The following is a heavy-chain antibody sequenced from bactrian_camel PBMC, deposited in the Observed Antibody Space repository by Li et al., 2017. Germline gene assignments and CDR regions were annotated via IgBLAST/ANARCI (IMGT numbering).Heavy chain of an antibody. CDR2: ISASGGTT. CDR1: GFTCSSYW. D-gene: IGHD4*01. J-gene: IGHJ4*01. CDR3: ATDLYATVLGDNY. Sequence: QLVESGGGLVQPGGSLTLSCAASGFTCSSYWMYWVRQAPGKGLEWVSAISASGGTTIYADSVKGRFTISRDNAKNTVYLQMNSLKSEDTGLYYCATDLYATVLGDNYWGQGTQVTVS. V-gene: IGHV3S1*01.